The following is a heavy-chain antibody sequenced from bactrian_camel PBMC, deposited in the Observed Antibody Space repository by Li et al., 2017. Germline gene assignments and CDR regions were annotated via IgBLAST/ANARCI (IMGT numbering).Heavy chain of an antibody. CDR2: VYRGGSGT. V-gene: IGHV3S40*01. CDR1: AYTYSSNC. D-gene: IGHD4*01. CDR3: AADSFPPTVRRSDYVLRPSEYKN. Sequence: VQLVESGGQAGGSLRLSCARSAYTYSSNCLGWFRQAPGKEREGVAAVYRGGSGTFYAGSVKGRFTISQDNATNTVYLQMNSLKPEDTAMYYCAADSFPPTVRRSDYVLRPSEYKNWGQGTQVTVS. J-gene: IGHJ4*01.